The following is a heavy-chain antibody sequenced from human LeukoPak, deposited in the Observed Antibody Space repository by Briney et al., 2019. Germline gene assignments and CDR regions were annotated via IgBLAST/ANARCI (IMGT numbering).Heavy chain of an antibody. J-gene: IGHJ5*02. V-gene: IGHV4-59*01. Sequence: SETLSLTCTVSGGSLSSYYWSWVRQPPGKGLEWIGYIYYSGSTNFNPSLTSRVTISVDTSKNQFSLTLSSVTAADTALYYCARGFTLFDPWGQGTLVTVSS. CDR1: GGSLSSYY. D-gene: IGHD2/OR15-2a*01. CDR3: ARGFTLFDP. CDR2: IYYSGST.